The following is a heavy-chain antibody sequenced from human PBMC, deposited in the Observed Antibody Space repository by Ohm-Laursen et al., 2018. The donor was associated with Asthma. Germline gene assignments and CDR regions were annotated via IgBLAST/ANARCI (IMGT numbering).Heavy chain of an antibody. V-gene: IGHV3-48*01. CDR1: GFPFSLYA. CDR2: ISSDITTM. CDR3: ARIGPEWELPGREYSLHH. Sequence: SLRLSCAASGFPFSLYAMDWVRQAPGKGLEWLSYISSDITTMYYADSVKGRFTISRDNAKNSLYLQMSNLRAEDTALYYCARIGPEWELPGREYSLHHWGQGTQVTVSS. D-gene: IGHD1-26*01. J-gene: IGHJ1*01.